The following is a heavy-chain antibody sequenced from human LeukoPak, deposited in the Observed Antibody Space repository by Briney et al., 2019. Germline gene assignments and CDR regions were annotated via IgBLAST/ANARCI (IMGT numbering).Heavy chain of an antibody. V-gene: IGHV3-74*01. CDR3: VRDLGWNEDY. Sequence: GGSLRLSCAASGFTFRSYWMDWDRQAPGKGLFWVSRINSDGSRIVYADSVKGRFTIYRDNAKNTLYLQMNRLRVEYTAVSYCVRDLGWNEDYWPQGPLVSV. D-gene: IGHD1-1*01. CDR2: INSDGSRI. CDR1: GFTFRSYW. J-gene: IGHJ4*02.